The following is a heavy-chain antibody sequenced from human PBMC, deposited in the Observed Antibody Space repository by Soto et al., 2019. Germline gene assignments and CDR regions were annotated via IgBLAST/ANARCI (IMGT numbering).Heavy chain of an antibody. CDR1: GYTFIKYG. V-gene: IGHV1-18*01. J-gene: IGHJ4*02. Sequence: ASVKVSCKASGYTFIKYGIAWVRQAPGQGLEWMGWISPYSGKTNYARKFQGRVTMTTDTSTSTAYMEVRSLTSDDTAVYYCAREGLLLLPDYWGQGTLVTVSS. CDR3: AREGLLLLPDY. D-gene: IGHD3-22*01. CDR2: ISPYSGKT.